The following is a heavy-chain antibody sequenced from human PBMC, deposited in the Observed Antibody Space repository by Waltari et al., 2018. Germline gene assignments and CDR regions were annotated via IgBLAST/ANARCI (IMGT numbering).Heavy chain of an antibody. CDR2: IYYSGST. Sequence: QLQLQESGPGLVKPSETLSLTCTVSGGSISSSSYYWGWIRQPPGKGLEWIGSIYYSGSTYYNPSLKSRVTISVDTSKNQFSLKLSSVTAADTAVYYCASRKWELLHFDYWGQGTLVTVSS. D-gene: IGHD1-26*01. V-gene: IGHV4-39*07. CDR3: ASRKWELLHFDY. CDR1: GGSISSSSYY. J-gene: IGHJ4*02.